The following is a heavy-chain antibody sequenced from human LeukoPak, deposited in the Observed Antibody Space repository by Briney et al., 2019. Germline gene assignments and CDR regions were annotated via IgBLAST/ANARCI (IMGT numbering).Heavy chain of an antibody. J-gene: IGHJ4*02. CDR1: GFTFSSYS. V-gene: IGHV3-48*02. D-gene: IGHD6-13*01. Sequence: GGSLRPSRAASGFTFSSYSMNWVRQAPGKGLEWVSYISSSSSTIYYADSVKGRFTISRDNAKNSLYLQMNSLRDEDTAVYYCARVCPCSSWYTFDYWGQGTLVTVSS. CDR2: ISSSSSTI. CDR3: ARVCPCSSWYTFDY.